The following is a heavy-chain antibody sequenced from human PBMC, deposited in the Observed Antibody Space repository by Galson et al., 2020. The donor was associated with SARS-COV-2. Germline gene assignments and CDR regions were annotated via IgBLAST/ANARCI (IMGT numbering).Heavy chain of an antibody. J-gene: IGHJ5*02. D-gene: IGHD6-13*01. CDR2: INPNSGGT. Sequence: SCKASGYTFTGYFMHWVRQAPGQGLEWMGWINPNSGGTNYAQKFQDRVTMTWDTSIRTAYMVLSRLRSDDTAVYYCAKDGSTAGAATNWFDPWGQGTPVTVSS. CDR3: AKDGSTAGAATNWFDP. V-gene: IGHV1-2*02. CDR1: GYTFTGYF.